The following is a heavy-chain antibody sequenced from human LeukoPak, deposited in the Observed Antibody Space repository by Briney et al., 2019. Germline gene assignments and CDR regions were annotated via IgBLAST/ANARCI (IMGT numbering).Heavy chain of an antibody. CDR2: INPNSGGT. D-gene: IGHD3-22*01. CDR1: GYTFTGYY. V-gene: IGHV1-2*02. CDR3: ARDLGYYYDSSGYPGNLLAGNWFDP. J-gene: IGHJ5*02. Sequence: ASVKVSCKASGYTFTGYYMHWVRQAPGQGLEWMGWINPNSGGTNYAQKFQGRVTMTRDTSISTAYMELSRLRSDDTAVYYCARDLGYYYDSSGYPGNLLAGNWFDPWGQGTLVTVSS.